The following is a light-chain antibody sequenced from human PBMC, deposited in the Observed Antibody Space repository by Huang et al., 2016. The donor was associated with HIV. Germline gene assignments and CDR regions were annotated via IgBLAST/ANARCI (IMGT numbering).Light chain of an antibody. J-gene: IGKJ4*01. V-gene: IGKV4-1*01. CDR1: QSILDNSLNKDK. CDR2: WAA. Sequence: DIVMTQSQDSLAVSLGERATINCNSSQSILDNSLNKDKLVWYKQKPGQPPRLLIYWAATRESAVPDRFSGSGSGTHFTLTISSLQAEDVAAYYCQQYYRTPLTFGGGTKVELK. CDR3: QQYYRTPLT.